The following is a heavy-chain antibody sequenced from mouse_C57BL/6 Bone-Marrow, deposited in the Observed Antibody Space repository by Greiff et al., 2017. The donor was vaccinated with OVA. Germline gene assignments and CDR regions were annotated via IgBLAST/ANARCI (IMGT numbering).Heavy chain of an antibody. CDR2: IWGDGST. J-gene: IGHJ4*01. CDR1: GFSLTSYG. CDR3: AKPDDFITTVVARGDYAMDY. Sequence: VKLMESGPGLVAPSQSLSITCTVSGFSLTSYGVSWVRQPPGKGLEWLGVIWGDGSTNYHSALISRLSISKDNSKSQVFLKLNSLQTDDTATYYCAKPDDFITTVVARGDYAMDYWGQGTSVTVSS. V-gene: IGHV2-3*01. D-gene: IGHD1-1*01.